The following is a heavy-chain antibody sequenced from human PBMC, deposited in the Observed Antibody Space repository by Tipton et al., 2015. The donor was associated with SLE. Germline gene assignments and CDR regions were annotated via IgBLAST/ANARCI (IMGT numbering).Heavy chain of an antibody. J-gene: IGHJ4*02. CDR2: ITQDGREK. CDR3: PRDVAQEWLVYPGD. CDR1: GFTFSSYW. V-gene: IGHV3-7*03. D-gene: IGHD6-19*01. Sequence: SLRLSCAASGFTFSSYWMSWVRQAPGKGLEWVANITQDGREKYYVDSVKGRFTIPIDNAKNSLYLQMNSLRAEGTAVYYCPRDVAQEWLVYPGDWGQGTLVIVS.